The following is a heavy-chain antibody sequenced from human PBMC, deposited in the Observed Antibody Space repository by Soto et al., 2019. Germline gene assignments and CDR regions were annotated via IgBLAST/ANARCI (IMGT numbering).Heavy chain of an antibody. J-gene: IGHJ4*02. CDR1: GFTFSSNS. D-gene: IGHD3-16*01. Sequence: EVQLMESGGGVARPGGSLRLSCATSGFTFSSNSMNWVRQVPGKRLEWVSRIGAGDDTTYYTDSVEGRFTICGDDYKGPLDLQMNSLKVEDTAIYFCVMRAGDYWGQGTLVTVSS. CDR2: IGAGDDTT. CDR3: VMRAGDY. V-gene: IGHV3-23*01.